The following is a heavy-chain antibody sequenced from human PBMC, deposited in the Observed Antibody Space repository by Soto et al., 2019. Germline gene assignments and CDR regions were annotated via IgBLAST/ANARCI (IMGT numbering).Heavy chain of an antibody. CDR1: GGSISIYY. CDR3: ARLYGGHFDY. Sequence: QVQLQESGPGLVKPSETLSLTFTVSGGSISIYYWSWIRQPPGKGLEWIGYIYYSGSTNYNPSLKSRVTISVDTSKNHFSLKLSSVTAADTAVYYCARLYGGHFDYWGQGTLVTVSS. D-gene: IGHD4-17*01. CDR2: IYYSGST. J-gene: IGHJ4*02. V-gene: IGHV4-59*08.